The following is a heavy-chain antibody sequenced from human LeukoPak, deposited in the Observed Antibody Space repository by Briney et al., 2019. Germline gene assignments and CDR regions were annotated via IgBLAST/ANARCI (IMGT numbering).Heavy chain of an antibody. Sequence: GGSLRLSCAASGFTFSSYAMGWVRQAPGKGLEWVSAISGSGGSTYYADSVKGRFTISRDNSKNTLYLQMNSLRAEDTAVYYCAKWRGSSGWYRRSAFDIWGQGTMVTVSS. CDR1: GFTFSSYA. CDR3: AKWRGSSGWYRRSAFDI. V-gene: IGHV3-23*01. D-gene: IGHD6-19*01. CDR2: ISGSGGST. J-gene: IGHJ3*02.